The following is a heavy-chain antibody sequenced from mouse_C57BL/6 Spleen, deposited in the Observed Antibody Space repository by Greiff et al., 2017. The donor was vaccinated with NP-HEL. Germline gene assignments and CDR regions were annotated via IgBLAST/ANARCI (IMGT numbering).Heavy chain of an antibody. D-gene: IGHD1-1*01. Sequence: VQLQQPGAELVKPGASVQLSCKASGYTFTSYWMHWVKQRPGQGLEWIGMIHPNSGSTNYNEKFKSKATLTVDKSSSTAYMQLSSLTSEDSAVYYCARRLSSYDAMDYWGQGTSVTVSS. CDR2: IHPNSGST. V-gene: IGHV1-64*01. CDR3: ARRLSSYDAMDY. CDR1: GYTFTSYW. J-gene: IGHJ4*01.